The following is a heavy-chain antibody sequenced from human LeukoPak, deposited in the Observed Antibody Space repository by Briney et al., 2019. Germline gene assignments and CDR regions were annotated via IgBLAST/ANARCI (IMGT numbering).Heavy chain of an antibody. CDR2: ISYDGSNK. J-gene: IGHJ4*02. Sequence: PGRSLRLSCAASGFTFSSYAMHWVRQAPGKGLEWVAVISYDGSNKYYADSVKGRFTISRDNPKNTLYLQMNSLRAEDTAVYYCARDHGTTVVTPSFDYWGQGTLVTVSS. D-gene: IGHD4-23*01. CDR3: ARDHGTTVVTPSFDY. CDR1: GFTFSSYA. V-gene: IGHV3-30-3*01.